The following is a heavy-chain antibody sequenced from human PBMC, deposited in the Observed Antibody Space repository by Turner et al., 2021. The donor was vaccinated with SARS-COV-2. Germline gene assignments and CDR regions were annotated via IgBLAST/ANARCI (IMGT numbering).Heavy chain of an antibody. CDR3: ATSSTFGETRTLGI. V-gene: IGHV1-18*01. CDR1: GYSFTNYG. CDR2: ISTYTDNA. Sequence: VQLVQSVPAVKKPGASVKVSCKPSGYSFTNYGISGVRQAPGQGLEWMGWISTYTDNANYAQKLQGRVTMTTDKSTNTAYMELRSLRSDDTAVYYCATSSTFGETRTLGIWGQGTMVTVSS. D-gene: IGHD3-16*01. J-gene: IGHJ3*02.